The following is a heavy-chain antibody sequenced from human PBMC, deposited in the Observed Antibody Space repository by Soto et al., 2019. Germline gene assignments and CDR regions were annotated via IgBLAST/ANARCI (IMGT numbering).Heavy chain of an antibody. CDR2: INPNSGGT. CDR3: ARGEDAFFYYGLDV. Sequence: ASVKVSCKASGYTFTGYYMHWVRQAPGQGLEWMGWINPNSGGTNYAQKFQGWVTMTRDTSISTAYMELSRLRSDDTAVYYCARGEDAFFYYGLDVWGQGITVTV. CDR1: GYTFTGYY. J-gene: IGHJ6*02. V-gene: IGHV1-2*04.